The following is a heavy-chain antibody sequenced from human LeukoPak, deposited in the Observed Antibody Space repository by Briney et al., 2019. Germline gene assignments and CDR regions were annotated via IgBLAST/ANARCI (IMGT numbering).Heavy chain of an antibody. CDR3: ARESIAAAASPFDY. CDR2: IYSGGST. D-gene: IGHD6-13*01. V-gene: IGHV3-53*01. CDR1: GFTVSSNY. Sequence: GGSLRPSCAASGFTVSSNYMSWVRQAPGKGLEWVSVIYSGGSTYYADSVKGRFTISRDNSKNTLYLQMNSLRAEDTAVYYCARESIAAAASPFDYWGQGTLVTVSS. J-gene: IGHJ4*02.